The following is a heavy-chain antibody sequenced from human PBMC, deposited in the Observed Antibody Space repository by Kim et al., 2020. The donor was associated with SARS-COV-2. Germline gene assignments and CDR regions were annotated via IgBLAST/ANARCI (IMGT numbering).Heavy chain of an antibody. CDR2: IYYSGST. D-gene: IGHD5-12*01. CDR3: ASTIVATPEHAFDI. V-gene: IGHV4-39*07. Sequence: SETLSLTCTVSGGSISSSSYYWGWIRQPPGKGLEWIGSIYYSGSTYYNPSLKSRVTISVDTSKNQFSLKLSSVTAADTAVYYCASTIVATPEHAFDIWGQGTMVTVSS. CDR1: GGSISSSSYY. J-gene: IGHJ3*02.